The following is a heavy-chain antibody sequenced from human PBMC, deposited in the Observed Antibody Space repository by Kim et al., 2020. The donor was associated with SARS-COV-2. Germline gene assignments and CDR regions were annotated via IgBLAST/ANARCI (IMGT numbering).Heavy chain of an antibody. CDR2: INTNTGNP. Sequence: ASVKVSCKASGYTFTSYAMNWVRQAPGQGLEWMGWINTNTGNPTYAQGFTGRFVFSLDTSVSTAYLQISSLKAEDTAVYYCAREGITMVRGAGNTFDPWGQGTLVTVSS. J-gene: IGHJ5*02. V-gene: IGHV7-4-1*02. CDR3: AREGITMVRGAGNTFDP. D-gene: IGHD3-10*01. CDR1: GYTFTSYA.